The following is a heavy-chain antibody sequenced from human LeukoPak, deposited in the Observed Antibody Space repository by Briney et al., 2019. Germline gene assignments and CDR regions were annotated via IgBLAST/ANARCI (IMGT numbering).Heavy chain of an antibody. CDR2: INHSGST. J-gene: IGHJ4*02. CDR1: GGSFSGYY. CDR3: ARASIAAAGDFDY. Sequence: SETLSLTCVVYGGSFSGYYWSWIRQPPGKGLEWIGEINHSGSTNYNPSLKSRVTISVDTSKNQFSLKLSSVTAADTAVYYCARASIAAAGDFDYWGQGTLVTVSS. D-gene: IGHD6-13*01. V-gene: IGHV4-34*01.